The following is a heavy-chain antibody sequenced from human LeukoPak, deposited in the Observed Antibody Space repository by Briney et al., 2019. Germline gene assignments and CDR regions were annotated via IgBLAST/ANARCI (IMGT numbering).Heavy chain of an antibody. D-gene: IGHD2-2*01. V-gene: IGHV3-23*01. CDR1: GCTFSNYA. J-gene: IGHJ4*02. CDR2: ISGSGGST. Sequence: PGGSLRLSCAASGCTFSNYAMSWVRQAPEKGLELVSAISGSGGSTYYADSVKGRFTISRDNSKNTLYLQMNILTAEDTAVYYCAKHQYQLPSTYFDYWGQGNLVTVSS. CDR3: AKHQYQLPSTYFDY.